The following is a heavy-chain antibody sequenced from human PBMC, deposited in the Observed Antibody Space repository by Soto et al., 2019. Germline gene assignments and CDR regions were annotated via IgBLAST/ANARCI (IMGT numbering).Heavy chain of an antibody. V-gene: IGHV1-18*01. D-gene: IGHD5-12*01. CDR2: ISGYNGDT. CDR3: ARDRGYSAYVYDAFDI. J-gene: IGHJ3*02. CDR1: GYTFTHYG. Sequence: ASVKVSCKASGYTFTHYGITWVRQAPGQGLEWMGWISGYNGDTKYAQKSQGRVTMTTDTSTSTAYMELRSLRSEDTAVYYCARDRGYSAYVYDAFDIWGQGTTVTVSS.